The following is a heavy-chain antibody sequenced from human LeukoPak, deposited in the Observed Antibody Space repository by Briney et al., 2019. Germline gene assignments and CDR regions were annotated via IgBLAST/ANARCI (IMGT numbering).Heavy chain of an antibody. CDR1: GFTFSSYA. Sequence: PGGSLRLSCAASGFTFSSYAMHWVRQAPGKGLEWVAVISYDGSNKYYADSVKGRFTISRDNSKYTLYLQMNSLRAEDTAVYYCAREGRRYCTNGVCYRDYWGQGTLVTVSS. V-gene: IGHV3-30*04. CDR2: ISYDGSNK. J-gene: IGHJ4*02. D-gene: IGHD2-8*01. CDR3: AREGRRYCTNGVCYRDY.